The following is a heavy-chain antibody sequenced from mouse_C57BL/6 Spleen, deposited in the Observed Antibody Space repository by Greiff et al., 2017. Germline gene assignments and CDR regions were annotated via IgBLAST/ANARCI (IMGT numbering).Heavy chain of an antibody. V-gene: IGHV1-64*01. D-gene: IGHD1-1*01. CDR2: IHPNSGST. CDR3: ARGTVVATRAMDY. J-gene: IGHJ4*01. Sequence: QVQLKQPGAELVKPGASVKLSCKASGYTFTSYWMHWVKQRPGQGLEWIGMIHPNSGSTNYNEKFKSKATLTVDKSSSTAYMQLSSLTSEDSAVYYCARGTVVATRAMDYWGQGTSVTVSS. CDR1: GYTFTSYW.